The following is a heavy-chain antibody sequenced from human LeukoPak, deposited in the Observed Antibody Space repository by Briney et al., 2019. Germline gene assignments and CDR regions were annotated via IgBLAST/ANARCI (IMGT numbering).Heavy chain of an antibody. J-gene: IGHJ2*01. Sequence: ASVKVSCKASGYTFSTYSISWVRQAPGQGLEWMGWISPYNGNADYAQKLQGRVTMTTDTSTTTAYMELRSLRSDDTAVYYCARGWLQPYWYFDLWGRGTLVTVSS. D-gene: IGHD5-24*01. CDR3: ARGWLQPYWYFDL. CDR2: ISPYNGNA. V-gene: IGHV1-18*01. CDR1: GYTFSTYS.